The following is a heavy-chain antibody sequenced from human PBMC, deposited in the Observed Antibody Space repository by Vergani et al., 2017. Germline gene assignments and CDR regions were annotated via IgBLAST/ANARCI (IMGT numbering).Heavy chain of an antibody. Sequence: QVQLVQSGAEVKKPGSSVKVSCKASGGTFNSYTISWVRQAPGQGLEWMGWINPNSGGTNYAQKFQGRVTMTRDTSISTAYMELSRLRSDDTAVYYCARPDIAAALWVGFDPWGQGTLVTVSS. J-gene: IGHJ5*02. D-gene: IGHD6-13*01. V-gene: IGHV1-2*02. CDR2: INPNSGGT. CDR3: ARPDIAAALWVGFDP. CDR1: GGTFNSYT.